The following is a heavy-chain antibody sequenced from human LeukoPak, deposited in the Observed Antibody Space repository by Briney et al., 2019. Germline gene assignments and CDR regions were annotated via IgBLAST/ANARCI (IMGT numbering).Heavy chain of an antibody. CDR2: ISGSGGST. Sequence: GGSLRLSCAASGFTFSSYAMSWVRQAPGKGLEWVSAISGSGGSTYYADSVKGRFTISRDNSKNTLYLQMNSLRAEDTALYHCARRRGSGSQYYFDYWGQGTLVTVSS. D-gene: IGHD3-10*01. J-gene: IGHJ4*02. CDR1: GFTFSSYA. V-gene: IGHV3-23*01. CDR3: ARRRGSGSQYYFDY.